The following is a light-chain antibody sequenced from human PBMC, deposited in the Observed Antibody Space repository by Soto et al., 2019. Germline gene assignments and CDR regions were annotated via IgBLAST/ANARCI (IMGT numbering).Light chain of an antibody. V-gene: IGKV1-5*01. CDR3: QQYNSFWT. CDR1: QSISSW. J-gene: IGKJ1*01. Sequence: DIRMTQSPSTLSASVGDRVTITCRASQSISSWLAWYQQKPGKAPKLLIYDVSSLESGVPSRFSGSGSGTEFTLTISSLQPDDTATYYCQQYNSFWTFGQGTKVEIK. CDR2: DVS.